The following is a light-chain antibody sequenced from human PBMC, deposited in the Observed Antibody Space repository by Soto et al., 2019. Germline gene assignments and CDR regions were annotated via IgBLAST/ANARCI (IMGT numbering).Light chain of an antibody. J-gene: IGLJ1*01. V-gene: IGLV2-23*03. CDR2: EGS. Sequence: QSVLTQPASVSGSPGQSITISCTGTSSDVGSYNLVSWYQQHPGKAPKLMIYEGSKRPSGVSNRFSGSKSGNTASLTISGLQAEDEAVYYCSSYAGRSIFVYVFGTGTKVPVL. CDR1: SSDVGSYNL. CDR3: SSYAGRSIFVYV.